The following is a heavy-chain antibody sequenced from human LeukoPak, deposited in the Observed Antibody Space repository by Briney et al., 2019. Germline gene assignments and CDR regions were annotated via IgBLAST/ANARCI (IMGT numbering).Heavy chain of an antibody. V-gene: IGHV1-18*01. CDR3: AREGLEYYGMDV. J-gene: IGHJ6*02. CDR1: GYRFSSYG. Sequence: ASVKVSCKASGYRFSSYGITWVRQAPGQGLEWMGWISGNKGNTNYAQKFQGRVTMTIDTSTTTAYMEVRSLRSDDTAVYYCAREGLEYYGMDVWGQGNTVTVSS. CDR2: ISGNKGNT. D-gene: IGHD3-16*01.